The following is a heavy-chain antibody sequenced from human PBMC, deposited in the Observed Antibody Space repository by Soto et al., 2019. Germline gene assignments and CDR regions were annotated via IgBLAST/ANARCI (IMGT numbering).Heavy chain of an antibody. CDR2: IFGSGGT. CDR1: GGSISSSSW. J-gene: IGHJ4*02. Sequence: SDTLSLTCAVSGGSISSSSWWSWVRQSPGKGLEWTGEIFGSGGTNYNPSLKSRLTMSVDKSKNQFSLNLSSLTAADTAVYFCTTSHAGELNNWGQGTLVTVSS. D-gene: IGHD1-7*01. V-gene: IGHV4-4*02. CDR3: TTSHAGELNN.